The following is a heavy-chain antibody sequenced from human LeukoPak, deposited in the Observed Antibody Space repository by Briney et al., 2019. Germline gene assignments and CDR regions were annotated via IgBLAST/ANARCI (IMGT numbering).Heavy chain of an antibody. Sequence: ASVKVSCKASGGTFSSYAISWVRLAPGQGLEWMGWISAYNGNTNYAQKLQGRVTMTTDTSTSTAYMELRSLRSDDTAVYYCAKRLWVGDYGWYFDYWGQGTLVTVSS. V-gene: IGHV1-18*01. CDR2: ISAYNGNT. CDR1: GGTFSSYA. J-gene: IGHJ4*02. D-gene: IGHD4-17*01. CDR3: AKRLWVGDYGWYFDY.